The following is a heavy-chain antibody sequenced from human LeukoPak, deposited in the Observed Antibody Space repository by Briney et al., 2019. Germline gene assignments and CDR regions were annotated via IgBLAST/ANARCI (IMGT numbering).Heavy chain of an antibody. CDR1: GYTFTRYY. CDR2: IIPIFGTA. V-gene: IGHV1-69*05. D-gene: IGHD3-22*01. CDR3: ARNHYYDSSGYYLLDAFDI. Sequence: SVKVSCKASGYTFTRYYMHWVRQAPGQGLEWMGRIIPIFGTANYAQKFQGRVTITTDESTSTAYMELSSLRSEDTAVYYCARNHYYDSSGYYLLDAFDIWGQGTMVTVSS. J-gene: IGHJ3*02.